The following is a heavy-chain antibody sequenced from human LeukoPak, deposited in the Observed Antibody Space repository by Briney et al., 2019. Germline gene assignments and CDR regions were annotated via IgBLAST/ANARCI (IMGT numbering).Heavy chain of an antibody. Sequence: QASETLSLTCTVSGDSITSFNWAWIRQPAGKGLEWMGQIRASSGTNYNPSLKSRLTMSVDTSKRQISLNLASVTAADTAVYYCAIDLHNLGWVDPWGQGILVIVSS. V-gene: IGHV4-4*07. CDR1: GDSITSFN. CDR3: AIDLHNLGWVDP. J-gene: IGHJ5*02. CDR2: IRASSGT.